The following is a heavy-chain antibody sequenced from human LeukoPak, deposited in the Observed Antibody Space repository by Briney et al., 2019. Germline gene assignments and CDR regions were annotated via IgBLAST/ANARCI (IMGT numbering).Heavy chain of an antibody. CDR3: ARDARATFDV. CDR1: GFSFSNYW. Sequence: PGGSLRLSCAASGFSFSNYWMSWVRQAPGRGLEWVASVAQDGGEKFYADSVMGRFTISKDNAKNSLYLHMNGLRADDTALYCCARDARATFDVWGQGTMVTVS. V-gene: IGHV3-7*01. J-gene: IGHJ3*01. CDR2: VAQDGGEK. D-gene: IGHD5-12*01.